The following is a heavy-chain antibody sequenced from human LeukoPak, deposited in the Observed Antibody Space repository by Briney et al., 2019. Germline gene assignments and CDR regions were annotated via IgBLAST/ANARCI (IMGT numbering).Heavy chain of an antibody. J-gene: IGHJ4*02. CDR3: TTALWVVAATGSLDY. CDR1: GFSVSNNY. Sequence: QPGGSLRLSCAASGFSVSNNYVTWVRQAPGKGLEWVSVIYTGDRADYSDSVKGRFTISRGNFRNTLYLQMNNLRAEDTAVYYCTTALWVVAATGSLDYWGQGNLVTVSS. V-gene: IGHV3-53*01. CDR2: IYTGDRA. D-gene: IGHD2-15*01.